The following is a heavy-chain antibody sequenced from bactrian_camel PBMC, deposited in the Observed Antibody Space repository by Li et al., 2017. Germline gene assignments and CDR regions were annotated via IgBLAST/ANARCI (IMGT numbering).Heavy chain of an antibody. V-gene: IGHV3S53*01. CDR3: VAVRRWDKCGDWMTSGY. CDR1: GDSYSKYC. CDR2: IDNVGDT. J-gene: IGHJ6*01. D-gene: IGHD4*01. Sequence: HVQLVESGGGSVQAGGSLRLSCAASGDSYSKYCMGWFRQARPGMERETVAIIDNVGDTTYADSVKGRFTLSRDNAQNKLILQMNDLKPEDSGLYNCVAVRRWDKCGDWMTSGYWGRGTQVTVS.